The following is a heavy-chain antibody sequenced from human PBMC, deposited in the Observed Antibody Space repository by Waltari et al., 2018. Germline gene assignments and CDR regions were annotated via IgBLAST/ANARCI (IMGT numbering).Heavy chain of an antibody. CDR2: IIPILGIA. Sequence: QVQLVQSGAEVTKPVSSVKVSCKASGGTFSSYTISWVRQAPGQGLEWMGRIIPILGIANYAQKFQGRVTITADKSTSTAYMELSSLRSEDTAVYYCARAVPAASNGMDVWGQGTMVTVSS. CDR3: ARAVPAASNGMDV. J-gene: IGHJ6*02. CDR1: GGTFSSYT. V-gene: IGHV1-69*02. D-gene: IGHD2-2*01.